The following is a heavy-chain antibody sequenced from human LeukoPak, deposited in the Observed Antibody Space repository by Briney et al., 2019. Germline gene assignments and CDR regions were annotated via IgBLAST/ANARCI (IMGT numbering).Heavy chain of an antibody. J-gene: IGHJ4*02. Sequence: SETLSLTCTVSGGSISSSSYYWGWIRQPPGKGLEWLGNIHYSGRTYYNRSLKSGVPISEDTSKNHFSLKLSSVSAADTAVYYCARTNIAAAYFDYWGQGTLVTVSS. D-gene: IGHD6-13*01. CDR1: GGSISSSSYY. V-gene: IGHV4-39*02. CDR3: ARTNIAAAYFDY. CDR2: IHYSGRT.